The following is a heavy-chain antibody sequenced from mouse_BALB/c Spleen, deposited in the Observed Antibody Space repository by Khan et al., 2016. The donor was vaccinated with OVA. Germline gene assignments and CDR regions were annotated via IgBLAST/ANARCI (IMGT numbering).Heavy chain of an antibody. J-gene: IGHJ3*01. Sequence: EVQLVESGGDLVKPGGSLKLSCAASGFTFSTYGMSWVRQAPDERLEWVATVSTGGSYTYYPGGVKGRFTISRDNAKNTLYLQMSGLRSEDTAMFYCTRLAYYYDSEGFAYWGQGTLVTVSA. CDR2: VSTGGSYT. D-gene: IGHD1-1*01. CDR3: TRLAYYYDSEGFAY. V-gene: IGHV5-6*01. CDR1: GFTFSTYG.